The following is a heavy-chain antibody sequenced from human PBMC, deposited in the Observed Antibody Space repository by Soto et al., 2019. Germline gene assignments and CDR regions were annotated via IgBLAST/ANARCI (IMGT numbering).Heavy chain of an antibody. CDR3: VRGVDDYASKFAY. D-gene: IGHD3-16*01. Sequence: SETLSLTCTVSGGSISAYFWSWIRQPPGKGLEWIAYMYYSGSTNYNPSLKSRVTISRDTSKNQFSLKLRSVTEADTALYYCVRGVDDYASKFAYWGQGILVTVSP. CDR1: GGSISAYF. V-gene: IGHV4-59*01. CDR2: MYYSGST. J-gene: IGHJ4*02.